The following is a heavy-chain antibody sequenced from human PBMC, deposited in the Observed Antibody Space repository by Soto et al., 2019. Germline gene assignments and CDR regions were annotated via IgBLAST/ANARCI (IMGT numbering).Heavy chain of an antibody. CDR2: IKTKVEGGTM. CDR1: GLTLSHAW. D-gene: IGHD7-27*01. CDR3: VAYLPGVRTNWGFDY. J-gene: IGHJ4*02. V-gene: IGHV3-15*07. Sequence: EVQLVESGGGFVEPGGSLRLSCVGSGLTLSHAWMTWVRQAPGKGLEWVGRIKTKVEGGTMDYDAPVKGRFSVSRDDSEKTFYLNMSGLQSEEAALYYCVAYLPGVRTNWGFDYWGQGTLAPVSS.